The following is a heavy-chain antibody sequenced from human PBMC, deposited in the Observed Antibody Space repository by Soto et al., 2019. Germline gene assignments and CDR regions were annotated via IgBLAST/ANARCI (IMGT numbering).Heavy chain of an antibody. Sequence: QVHLVQSGAEVKKPGASVKVSCKASRYTFATYGISWVRQAPGQGLEWMGWISSFNGNTNYAQKLQGRVTMTTDTSTSTSYMELRSLRSDDTAVYYCATDSGLDYWGQETLVTVSS. J-gene: IGHJ4*02. CDR3: ATDSGLDY. V-gene: IGHV1-18*01. CDR2: ISSFNGNT. CDR1: RYTFATYG. D-gene: IGHD6-25*01.